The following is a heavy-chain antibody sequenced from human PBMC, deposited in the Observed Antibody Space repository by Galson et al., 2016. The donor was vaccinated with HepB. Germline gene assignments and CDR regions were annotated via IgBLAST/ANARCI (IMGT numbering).Heavy chain of an antibody. D-gene: IGHD7-27*01. V-gene: IGHV3-23*01. CDR3: VKDPNWEAGC. Sequence: SLRLSCAASGFTFSNHDINWVPQAPGKGLEYISNINYSGESTSYVDSVKGRFTISRDNSRNTLYLQMDNLRAEDTAIYYCVKDPNWEAGCWGRGTPVTVSS. J-gene: IGHJ4*02. CDR1: GFTFSNHD. CDR2: INYSGEST.